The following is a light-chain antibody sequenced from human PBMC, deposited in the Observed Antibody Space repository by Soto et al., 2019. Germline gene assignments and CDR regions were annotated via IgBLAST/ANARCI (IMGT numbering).Light chain of an antibody. CDR2: GPS. V-gene: IGKV3-15*01. CDR1: QSVNSN. Sequence: EIVMTQSPATLSVSSGERVTLSCRASQSVNSNLAWYQQKPGQAPRLLIYGPSTRATGIPARFSGSGSGTEFTLTISSLQSEDFATYSCQQYNNWPFTFGPGTKVDI. J-gene: IGKJ3*01. CDR3: QQYNNWPFT.